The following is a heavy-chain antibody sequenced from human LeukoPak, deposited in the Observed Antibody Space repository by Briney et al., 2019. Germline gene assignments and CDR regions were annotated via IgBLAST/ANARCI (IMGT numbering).Heavy chain of an antibody. J-gene: IGHJ4*02. Sequence: GGSLRLSCAASGFTFSSYAMSWVRQAPGKGLEWVSAISGSGGSTYYADSVKGGFTISRDDSKNTLYLQMNSLRAEDTALYYCAKDRVTTVTSDFDYWGQGTLVTVSS. D-gene: IGHD4-11*01. CDR3: AKDRVTTVTSDFDY. CDR2: ISGSGGST. V-gene: IGHV3-23*01. CDR1: GFTFSSYA.